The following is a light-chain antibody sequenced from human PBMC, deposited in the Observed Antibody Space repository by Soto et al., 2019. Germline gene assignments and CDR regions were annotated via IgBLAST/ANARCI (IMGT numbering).Light chain of an antibody. CDR3: QQYTNWPPVT. CDR2: YAS. J-gene: IGKJ2*01. Sequence: EIVMTQSPATLSVSPGERVTLSCRASQFISTNLAWYQQRPGQAPRLLIYYASPRATGIPARFSGSGSGTEFSLTISSLQSEDFAVYYCQQYTNWPPVTFGQGTKLEIK. CDR1: QFISTN. V-gene: IGKV3-15*01.